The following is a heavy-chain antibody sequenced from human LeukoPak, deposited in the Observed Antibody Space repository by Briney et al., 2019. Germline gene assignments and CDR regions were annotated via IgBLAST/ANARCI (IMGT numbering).Heavy chain of an antibody. Sequence: TSVKVSCKASGFTSTSSAVQWVRQARGQRLEWIGWIVVGSGNTNYAQKFQERVTITRDMSTSTAYMELSSLRSEDTAVYYCAAPHYDILLNYYYYGMDVWGKGTTVTVSS. D-gene: IGHD3-9*01. CDR3: AAPHYDILLNYYYYGMDV. CDR1: GFTSTSSA. V-gene: IGHV1-58*01. J-gene: IGHJ6*04. CDR2: IVVGSGNT.